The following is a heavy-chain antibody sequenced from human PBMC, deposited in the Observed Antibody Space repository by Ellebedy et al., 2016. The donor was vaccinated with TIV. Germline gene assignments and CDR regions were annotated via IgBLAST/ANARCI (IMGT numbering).Heavy chain of an antibody. CDR3: AKRTKVGDATRLLDS. D-gene: IGHD1-26*01. V-gene: IGHV3-23*01. CDR1: GFTFSAYS. CDR2: ISSTSAGT. J-gene: IGHJ4*02. Sequence: PGGSLRLSCAASGFTFSAYSMTWVRQAPGKGLEWVSTISSTSAGTYYADSVKGRFTISRDNSKNTLFLQMDSLRAEDTAVYYCAKRTKVGDATRLLDSWGQGTLVTVSS.